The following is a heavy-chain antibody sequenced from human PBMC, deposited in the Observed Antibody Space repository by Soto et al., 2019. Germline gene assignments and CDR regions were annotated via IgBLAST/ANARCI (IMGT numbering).Heavy chain of an antibody. CDR1: GYSFSDYF. CDR3: ARIKWGLNYYNGMDV. D-gene: IGHD1-26*01. Sequence: ASVKVSCKPSGYSFSDYFIQWVRQAPGQGLEWVAWIDPKTAATNYAKKFQGRVSLTWDTSSTTAYMELTRLRPDDTAVYYCARIKWGLNYYNGMDVWGQGTTVTVSS. V-gene: IGHV1-2*02. CDR2: IDPKTAAT. J-gene: IGHJ6*02.